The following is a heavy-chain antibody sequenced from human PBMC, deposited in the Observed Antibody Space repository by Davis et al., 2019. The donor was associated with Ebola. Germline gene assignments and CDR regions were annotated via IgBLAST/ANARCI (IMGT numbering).Heavy chain of an antibody. CDR1: GFTLSSYW. Sequence: GESLKISCAASGFTLSSYWMSWVRQAPGKGLEWVANIKQDGSEKYYVDSVKGRFTISRDNAKNSLYLQMNSLRAEDTAVYYCARDAIRSSWYRYYYYGMDVWGQGTTVTVSS. CDR2: IKQDGSEK. D-gene: IGHD6-13*01. V-gene: IGHV3-7*01. J-gene: IGHJ6*02. CDR3: ARDAIRSSWYRYYYYGMDV.